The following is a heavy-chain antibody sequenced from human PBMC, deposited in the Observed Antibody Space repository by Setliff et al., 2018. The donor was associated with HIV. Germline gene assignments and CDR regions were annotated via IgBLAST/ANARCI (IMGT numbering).Heavy chain of an antibody. J-gene: IGHJ4*02. CDR3: ARRTNGYAALDY. CDR1: GGSISSGSYY. D-gene: IGHD5-12*01. Sequence: SETLSLTCTVSGGSISSGSYYWSWIRQPAGQGLEWIGHIYTSGSTNYSPSVKSRATISVDTSKNQFSLKLSSVTAADTAVYFCARRTNGYAALDYWGQGTLVTVSS. V-gene: IGHV4-61*09. CDR2: IYTSGST.